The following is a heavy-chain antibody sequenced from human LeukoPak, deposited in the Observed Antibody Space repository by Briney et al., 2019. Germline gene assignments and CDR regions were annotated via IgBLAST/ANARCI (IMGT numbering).Heavy chain of an antibody. J-gene: IGHJ6*03. V-gene: IGHV4-4*09. CDR2: FYTSANT. CDR1: GDSVSGYY. CDR3: ARGLRDEERHYGYYYMDV. Sequence: SETLSLTCTVSGDSVSGYYGSWIRQPPGKGLEWIGYFYTSANTNYNPSLKSRVTMSVDTSKNQFSLRLSSVTAADTAVYYCARGLRDEERHYGYYYMDVWGKGTTVTVSS. D-gene: IGHD3-22*01.